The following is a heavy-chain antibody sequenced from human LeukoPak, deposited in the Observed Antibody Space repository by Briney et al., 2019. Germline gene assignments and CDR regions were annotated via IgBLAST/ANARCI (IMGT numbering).Heavy chain of an antibody. CDR2: ISYDASNK. V-gene: IGHV3-30*04. Sequence: GGSLRLSCAASGFTFTSYAMHWVRQAPGKGLEWVAVISYDASNKYYADSVKGRFTISRDNSKNTLYLQMNSLRPEDTAVYYCASEKVTGFDYWGQGTLVTVSS. J-gene: IGHJ4*02. CDR3: ASEKVTGFDY. CDR1: GFTFTSYA. D-gene: IGHD2-21*02.